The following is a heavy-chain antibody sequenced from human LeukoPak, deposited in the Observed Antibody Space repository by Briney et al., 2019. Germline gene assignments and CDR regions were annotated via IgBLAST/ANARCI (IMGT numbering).Heavy chain of an antibody. CDR1: GFTFSSYS. CDR2: ISSSSSYI. Sequence: PGGSLRLSCAASGFTFSSYSMNWVRQAPGKGLEWVSSISSSSSYIYYADSVKGRFTISRDNAKNPLYLQMNSLRAEDTAVYYCASGYNWNQGYFDYWGQGTLVTVSS. J-gene: IGHJ4*02. D-gene: IGHD1-20*01. CDR3: ASGYNWNQGYFDY. V-gene: IGHV3-21*01.